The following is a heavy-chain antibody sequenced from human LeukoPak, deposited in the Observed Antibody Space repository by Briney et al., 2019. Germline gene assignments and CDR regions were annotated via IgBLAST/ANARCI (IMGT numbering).Heavy chain of an antibody. D-gene: IGHD3-10*01. J-gene: IGHJ4*02. CDR2: IYQSGST. V-gene: IGHV4-4*02. Sequence: PSETQSLTCAVSGGSISSRNWWSWVRQPPGRGLEWIGEIYQSGSTNYNPSLKSRVTISVDTSKNQFSLKLSSVTAADTAVYYCAPGGGRGAPLFDYWGQGTLVTVSS. CDR1: GGSISSRNW. CDR3: APGGGRGAPLFDY.